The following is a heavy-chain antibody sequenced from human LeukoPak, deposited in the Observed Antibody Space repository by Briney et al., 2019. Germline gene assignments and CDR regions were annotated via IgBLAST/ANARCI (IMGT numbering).Heavy chain of an antibody. J-gene: IGHJ6*03. CDR2: INHSGST. Sequence: SETLSLSCAVYGGSFSGYYWSWIRQPPGKGLEWIGEINHSGSTNYNPSLKSRVTISVDTSKNQFSLKLSSVTAADTAVYHCARVPRPQGYYYMDVWGKGTTVTVSS. CDR3: ARVPRPQGYYYMDV. V-gene: IGHV4-34*01. D-gene: IGHD1-1*01. CDR1: GGSFSGYY.